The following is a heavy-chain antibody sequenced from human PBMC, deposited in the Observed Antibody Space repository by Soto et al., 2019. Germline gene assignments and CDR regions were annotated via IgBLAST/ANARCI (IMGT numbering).Heavy chain of an antibody. CDR2: ISYDGSNK. CDR3: ARDRGDSGSYGGYVGAFDI. J-gene: IGHJ3*02. D-gene: IGHD1-26*01. V-gene: IGHV3-30-3*01. CDR1: GFTISSYA. Sequence: GGSLRLSCAASGFTISSYAMHWVRQAPGKGLEWVAVISYDGSNKYYADSVKGRFTISRDNSKNTLYLQMNSLRAEDTAVYYCARDRGDSGSYGGYVGAFDIWGQGTVVTVSS.